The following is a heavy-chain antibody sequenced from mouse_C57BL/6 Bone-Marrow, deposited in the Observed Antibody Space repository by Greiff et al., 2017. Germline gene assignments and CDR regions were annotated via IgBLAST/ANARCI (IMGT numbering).Heavy chain of an antibody. D-gene: IGHD2-12*01. Sequence: QVKLKESGAELVRPGASVTLSCKASGYTFTDYEMHWVKQTPVHGLEWIGAIDPATGGTAYNQKFKGKAILTADKSSRTAYMELRSLTSDDSAIYYCTRRGDCYDGAWFAYWGQGTLVTVSA. V-gene: IGHV1-15*01. CDR1: GYTFTDYE. CDR2: IDPATGGT. CDR3: TRRGDCYDGAWFAY. J-gene: IGHJ3*01.